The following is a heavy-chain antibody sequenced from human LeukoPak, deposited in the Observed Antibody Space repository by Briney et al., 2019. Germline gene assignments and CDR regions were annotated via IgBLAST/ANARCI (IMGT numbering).Heavy chain of an antibody. Sequence: GGSLRLSCAASGFTFDDYAMHWVRQAPGKGLEWVSGISWNSGSIGYADSVKGRFTISRDNAKNSLYLQMNSLRAEDTALYYCAKDIGRDYSVQHWGQGTLVTVSS. CDR2: ISWNSGSI. D-gene: IGHD4/OR15-4a*01. J-gene: IGHJ1*01. V-gene: IGHV3-9*01. CDR3: AKDIGRDYSVQH. CDR1: GFTFDDYA.